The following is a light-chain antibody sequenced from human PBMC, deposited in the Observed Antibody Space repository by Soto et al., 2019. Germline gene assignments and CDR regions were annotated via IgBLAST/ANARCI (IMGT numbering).Light chain of an antibody. CDR2: ADN. CDR1: SSNIGSNT. J-gene: IGLJ1*01. Sequence: QSVLTQAPAASGTPGQRVATSCSGSSSNIGSNTVNWYQQLPGTAPRLLIYADNLRPSGVPDRFSGSKSGASASLAISGLQSGDEADYYCAAWHDSLSIYVFGTGTKVTVL. CDR3: AAWHDSLSIYV. V-gene: IGLV1-44*01.